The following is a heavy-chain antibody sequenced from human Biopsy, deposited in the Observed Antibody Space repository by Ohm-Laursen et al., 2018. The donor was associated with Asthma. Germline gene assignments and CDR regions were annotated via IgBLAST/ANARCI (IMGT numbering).Heavy chain of an antibody. V-gene: IGHV1-18*01. J-gene: IGHJ6*02. Sequence: EPSVYASCKTSGYTFNSAGITWVRPAPGQGLEWMGWISVYNGNTKVAQKLQDRVTMITDTSTSTAYMELRSLISDDTAVYFCARAVDYSHYYGIDVWGQGTTVTVS. CDR3: ARAVDYSHYYGIDV. CDR1: GYTFNSAG. CDR2: ISVYNGNT. D-gene: IGHD3-10*01.